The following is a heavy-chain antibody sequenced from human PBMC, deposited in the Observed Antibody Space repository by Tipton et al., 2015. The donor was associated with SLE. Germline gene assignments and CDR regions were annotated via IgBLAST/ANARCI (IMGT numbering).Heavy chain of an antibody. CDR1: GGSISSYY. V-gene: IGHV4-31*03. J-gene: IGHJ3*02. CDR2: IYYSGST. Sequence: TLSLTCTVSGGSISSYYWSWIRQHPGKGLEWIGYIYYSGSTYYNPSLKSRVTISLDTSKNQFSLKLSSVTAADTAVYYCARDHGDGGAFDIWGQGTMVTVSS. CDR3: ARDHGDGGAFDI. D-gene: IGHD7-27*01.